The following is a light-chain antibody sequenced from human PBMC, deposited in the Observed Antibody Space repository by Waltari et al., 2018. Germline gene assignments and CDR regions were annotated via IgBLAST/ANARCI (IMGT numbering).Light chain of an antibody. CDR3: QQRRNWPLT. CDR2: DTS. V-gene: IGKV3-11*01. Sequence: DIVLTQSPAILSLSPGERASLSCRASQSVTNYLARDQQEPGQAPRLLIYDTSNRATGIPARFSGSGFGTDFTLTISSLEPEDFAVYYCQQRRNWPLTFGGGTKVEIK. CDR1: QSVTNY. J-gene: IGKJ4*01.